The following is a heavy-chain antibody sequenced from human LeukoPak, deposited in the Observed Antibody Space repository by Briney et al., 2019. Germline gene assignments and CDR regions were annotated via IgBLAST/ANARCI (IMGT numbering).Heavy chain of an antibody. J-gene: IGHJ4*02. CDR1: GFTFSSYS. Sequence: GGSLRLSCAASGFTFSSYSMNWVRQAPGKGLEWVSSISSSSSYIYYADSVKGRFTISRDNAKNSLYLQMNSLRAEDTAVYYCARDPSDSSGWYPLDYWGQGTLVTVSS. D-gene: IGHD6-19*01. V-gene: IGHV3-21*01. CDR3: ARDPSDSSGWYPLDY. CDR2: ISSSSSYI.